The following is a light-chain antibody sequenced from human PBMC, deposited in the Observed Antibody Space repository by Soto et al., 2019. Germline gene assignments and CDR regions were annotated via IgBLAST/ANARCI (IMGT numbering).Light chain of an antibody. CDR1: QDIRSD. Sequence: AIQMTQFPSSLSASVGDRVTITCRASQDIRSDLGWYQQRPGKAPKLLIYAASSLQSGVPSRFSGSGSRTDFTLTISSLQPEDFATYYCQQANSSPITFGQGTRLEIK. CDR2: AAS. V-gene: IGKV1-6*01. J-gene: IGKJ5*01. CDR3: QQANSSPIT.